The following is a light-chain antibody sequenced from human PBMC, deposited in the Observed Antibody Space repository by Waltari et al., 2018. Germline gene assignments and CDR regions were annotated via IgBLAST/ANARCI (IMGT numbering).Light chain of an antibody. V-gene: IGLV1-40*01. CDR3: QSYDSSLSASV. J-gene: IGLJ2*01. CDR2: GDT. Sequence: QSVLTQPPSVSGAPGQRVTISCTGSTSNIGAGHDVHWYQQLPGTAPKPLIYGDTNRPSGVPDRFSGSKSGTSASLAIIGLQSEDEADYYCQSYDSSLSASVFGGGTKLTVL. CDR1: TSNIGAGHD.